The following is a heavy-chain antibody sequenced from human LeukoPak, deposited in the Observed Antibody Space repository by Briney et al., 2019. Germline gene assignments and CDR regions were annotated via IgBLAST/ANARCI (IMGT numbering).Heavy chain of an antibody. CDR2: ISSTSSTI. D-gene: IGHD5-18*01. CDR1: GFTVSSNY. V-gene: IGHV3-48*02. J-gene: IGHJ4*02. Sequence: GGSLRLSCAASGFTVSSNYMSWVRQTPGGRLEWLCYISSTSSTIYYADSVKGRFTISRDNAKKSVFLQMHSLRDEDTAVYYCARVGYSYGYYDYWGQGTLVTVPS. CDR3: ARVGYSYGYYDY.